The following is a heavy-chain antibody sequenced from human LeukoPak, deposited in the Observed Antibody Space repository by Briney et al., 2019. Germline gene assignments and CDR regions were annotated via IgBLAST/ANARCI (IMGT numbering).Heavy chain of an antibody. Sequence: PSETLSLTCTVSGGSISSYYWSWIRQPPGKGLEWIGYIYYSGSTNYDPSLKSRVTISVDTSKNQFSLKLSSVTAADTAVYYCARHSSSYHDFDYWGQGTLVTVSS. CDR1: GGSISSYY. J-gene: IGHJ4*02. CDR3: ARHSSSYHDFDY. CDR2: IYYSGST. D-gene: IGHD6-13*01. V-gene: IGHV4-59*08.